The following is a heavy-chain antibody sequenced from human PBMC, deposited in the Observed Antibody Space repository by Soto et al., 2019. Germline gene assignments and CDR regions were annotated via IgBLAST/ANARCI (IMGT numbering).Heavy chain of an antibody. CDR3: ARDEEWSSSWNF. J-gene: IGHJ4*02. CDR2: IYTSGNT. Sequence: ETLSLTCTVSGGSISSYYWSWIRQPAGKGLEWIGRIYTSGNTNYNPSPKSRVTMSVDRSKNQFSLKLSSVTAAGTAMYYCARDEEWSSSWNFWGQGTLVTVSS. D-gene: IGHD6-13*01. V-gene: IGHV4-4*07. CDR1: GGSISSYY.